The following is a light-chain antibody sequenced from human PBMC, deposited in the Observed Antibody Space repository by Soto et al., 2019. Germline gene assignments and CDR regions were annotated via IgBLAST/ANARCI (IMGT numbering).Light chain of an antibody. J-gene: IGKJ1*01. CDR3: QQLNSYLRT. V-gene: IGKV1-9*01. Sequence: DIHLTQSPSFLSASVGDRVTITCRASQGISSYLAWYQQKPGKAPKLLIYAASTLQSGVPSRFSGSGSGTEFTLTISSLQPEDFATYYCQQLNSYLRTFGQGTKVDIK. CDR1: QGISSY. CDR2: AAS.